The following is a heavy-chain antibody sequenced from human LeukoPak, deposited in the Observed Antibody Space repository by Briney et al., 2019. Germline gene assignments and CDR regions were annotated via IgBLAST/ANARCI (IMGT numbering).Heavy chain of an antibody. D-gene: IGHD5-18*01. J-gene: IGHJ6*03. CDR2: IYSGGST. CDR3: ARDTARGRYYYYYMDV. CDR1: GFTVSSNY. V-gene: IGHV3-53*01. Sequence: GGSLRLSCAASGFTVSSNYMSWVRQAPGKGLEWVSVIYSGGSTYYTDSVMGRFTISRDNSKNTLYLQMNSLRAEDTAVYHCARDTARGRYYYYYMDVWGKGTTVTVSS.